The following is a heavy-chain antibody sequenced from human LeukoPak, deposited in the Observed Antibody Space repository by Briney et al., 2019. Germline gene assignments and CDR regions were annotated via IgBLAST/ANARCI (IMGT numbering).Heavy chain of an antibody. CDR3: ATRGIGPDLILSNYYYMDV. J-gene: IGHJ6*03. V-gene: IGHV1-69*01. CDR2: IIPIFGTA. D-gene: IGHD3-10*01. CDR1: GGTFSSYA. Sequence: SVKVSCKASGGTFSSYAISWVRQAPGQGLEWMGGIIPIFGTANYAQKFQGRVTITADESTSTAYMELSSLRSEDTAVYYCATRGIGPDLILSNYYYMDVWGKGTTVTISS.